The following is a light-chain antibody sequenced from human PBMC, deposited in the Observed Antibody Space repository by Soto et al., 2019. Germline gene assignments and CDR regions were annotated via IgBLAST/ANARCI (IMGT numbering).Light chain of an antibody. CDR2: GAS. CDR3: QQYNNWPPYT. V-gene: IGKV3-15*01. CDR1: QSVSSD. J-gene: IGKJ2*01. Sequence: IVMTQSPATLSVSPGDRVTLSCRASQSVSSDLAWYQQKPGQAPRLLIYGASTRATGVPARFSGSGSGTEFTLTISSLQSEDFAIYYCQQYNNWPPYTFGQGTKVEIX.